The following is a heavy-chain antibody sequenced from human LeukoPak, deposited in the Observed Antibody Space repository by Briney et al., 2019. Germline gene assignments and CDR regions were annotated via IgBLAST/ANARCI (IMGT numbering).Heavy chain of an antibody. CDR2: IIPILGIA. Sequence: ASVKVSCKASGGTFSSYAISWVRQAPGQGLEWMGRIIPILGIANYAQKFQGRVTITADKSTSTAYMELSSLRSEDTAVYYCARVWFGYYDYVWGRYRHGHFDYWGQGTLVTVSS. J-gene: IGHJ4*02. CDR1: GGTFSSYA. CDR3: ARVWFGYYDYVWGRYRHGHFDY. V-gene: IGHV1-69*04. D-gene: IGHD3-16*02.